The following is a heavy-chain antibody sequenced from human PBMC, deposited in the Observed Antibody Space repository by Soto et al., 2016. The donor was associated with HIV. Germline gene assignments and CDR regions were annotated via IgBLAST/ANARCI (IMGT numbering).Heavy chain of an antibody. CDR3: ARVQFDWLLGQGXFDI. V-gene: IGHV3-53*01. Sequence: EVQLVESGGGLIQPGGSLRLSCAASGFTVSSNYMSWVRQAPGKGLEWVSVIYSGGSTYYADSVKGRFTISRDNSKNTLYLQMNSLRAEDTAVYYCARVQFDWLLGQGXFDIWGQGTMVTVSS. CDR2: IYSGGST. J-gene: IGHJ3*02. D-gene: IGHD3-9*01. CDR1: GFTVSSNY.